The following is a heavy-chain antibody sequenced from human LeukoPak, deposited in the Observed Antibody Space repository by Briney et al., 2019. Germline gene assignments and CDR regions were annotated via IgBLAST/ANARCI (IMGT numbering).Heavy chain of an antibody. CDR1: GFTFSSYS. D-gene: IGHD1-1*01. CDR3: ARGGYNWNDGRHDY. J-gene: IGHJ4*02. Sequence: PGGSLRLSCAASGFTFSSYSMNWVRQAPGKGLEWVSSISSSSSYIYYADSVKGRFTISRDNAKNSLYLQMNSLRAEDTAVYYCARGGYNWNDGRHDYWGQGTLVTVSS. CDR2: ISSSSSYI. V-gene: IGHV3-21*01.